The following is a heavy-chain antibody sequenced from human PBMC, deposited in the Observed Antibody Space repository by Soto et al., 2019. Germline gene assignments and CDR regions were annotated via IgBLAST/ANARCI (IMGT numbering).Heavy chain of an antibody. CDR1: GGSISSSNW. J-gene: IGHJ6*02. CDR3: AREIVVAYYYYGMDV. CDR2: IYHSGRT. V-gene: IGHV4-4*02. D-gene: IGHD2-15*01. Sequence: QVQLQESGPGLVKPSGTLSLTCAVSGGSISSSNWWSWVRQPPGKGLEWIGEIYHSGRTNYNPSLKDRLPISVDKSMNQFSLKLSSVTAADTAVYYCAREIVVAYYYYGMDVWGQGTTVTVSS.